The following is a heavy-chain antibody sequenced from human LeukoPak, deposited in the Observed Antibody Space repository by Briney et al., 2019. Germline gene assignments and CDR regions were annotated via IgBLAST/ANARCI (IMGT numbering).Heavy chain of an antibody. Sequence: AAVNVSCMPSRYTFTTYGIDWVRQAPGQGLERMGWISTYNGNTDNEQKFQCRLALTADTTTSTAYMERRSLGSDDTATYYCAISDLSSGFDYWGQGTLVTVSS. CDR2: ISTYNGNT. J-gene: IGHJ4*02. D-gene: IGHD1-26*01. V-gene: IGHV1-18*01. CDR1: RYTFTTYG. CDR3: AISDLSSGFDY.